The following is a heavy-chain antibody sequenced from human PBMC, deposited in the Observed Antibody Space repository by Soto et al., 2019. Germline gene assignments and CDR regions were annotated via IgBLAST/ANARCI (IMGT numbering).Heavy chain of an antibody. CDR1: GFTFSSNA. D-gene: IGHD6-6*01. CDR2: ISSSGGNT. CDR3: AKGARPFEY. Sequence: GGSLRLSCAASGFTFSSNAMTWVRQAPGKGLEWVSAISSSGGNTYYADSVKGRFTISRDNSKNTVYPQMNSLRAEDTAVYYCAKGARPFEYWGQGTLVTVSS. V-gene: IGHV3-23*01. J-gene: IGHJ4*02.